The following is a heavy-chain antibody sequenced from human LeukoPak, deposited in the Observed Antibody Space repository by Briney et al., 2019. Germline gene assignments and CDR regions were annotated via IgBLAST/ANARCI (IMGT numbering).Heavy chain of an antibody. J-gene: IGHJ4*02. V-gene: IGHV1-18*01. CDR1: GYTFTSYG. Sequence: ASVKVSCKASGYTFTSYGISWVRQAPGQGLEWMGWISAYNGNTNYAQKLQGRVTMTTDTSTSTAYMELRSLRSDDTAVYYCARVDDYYYGSGSYYDYWGQGTLVTVSS. CDR3: ARVDDYYYGSGSYYDY. CDR2: ISAYNGNT. D-gene: IGHD3-10*01.